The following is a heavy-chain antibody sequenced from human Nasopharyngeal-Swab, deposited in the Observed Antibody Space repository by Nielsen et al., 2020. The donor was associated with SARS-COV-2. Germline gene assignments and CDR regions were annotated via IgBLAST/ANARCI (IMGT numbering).Heavy chain of an antibody. Sequence: ASVKVSCNASGYSFTSYYMHWVRQAPAQGLEWMGIINPSGGSKSYAQKFKGRVTMTRDTSTSTVYMELSSLRSEETAVYYCARDSSTDYYDSSGYFDYWGQGTLVTVSS. CDR1: GYSFTSYY. CDR3: ARDSSTDYYDSSGYFDY. CDR2: INPSGGSK. J-gene: IGHJ4*02. V-gene: IGHV1-46*01. D-gene: IGHD3-22*01.